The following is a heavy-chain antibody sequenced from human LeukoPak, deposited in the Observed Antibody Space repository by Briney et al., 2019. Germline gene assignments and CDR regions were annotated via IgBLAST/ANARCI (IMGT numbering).Heavy chain of an antibody. CDR2: VDKSGGVT. Sequence: GGSLRLSCAVSGFTFDDYGMSWVRQVPGKGLEWVSGVDKSGGVTDYVDSVKGRFTISRDNAKNSVYLQMNRLRAEDTALYYCARGRSLDCYVCPFDYWGQGILVTVSS. CDR1: GFTFDDYG. J-gene: IGHJ4*02. V-gene: IGHV3-20*04. CDR3: ARGRSLDCYVCPFDY. D-gene: IGHD2-21*02.